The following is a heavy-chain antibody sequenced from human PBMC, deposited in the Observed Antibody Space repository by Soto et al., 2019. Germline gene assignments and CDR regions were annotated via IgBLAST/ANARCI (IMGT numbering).Heavy chain of an antibody. CDR1: GGSISSYY. CDR2: IYYSGST. V-gene: IGHV4-59*01. J-gene: IGHJ6*03. Sequence: QVQLQESGPGLVKPSETLSLTCTVSGGSISSYYWSWIRQPPGKGLEWIGYIYYSGSTNYNPTLKSRVTISVDTSQYQCYLKLSSVTAADTAVYYCARDVVVEAHNYYFYYMDVWGKGTPVTVSS. D-gene: IGHD2-15*01. CDR3: ARDVVVEAHNYYFYYMDV.